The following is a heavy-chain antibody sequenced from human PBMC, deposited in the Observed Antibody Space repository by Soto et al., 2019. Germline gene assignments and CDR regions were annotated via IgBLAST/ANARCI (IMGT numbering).Heavy chain of an antibody. CDR2: IIPIFGTA. CDR1: GGTFSSYA. J-gene: IGHJ4*02. V-gene: IGHV1-69*13. Sequence: SVKVSCKAPGGTFSSYAISWVRQAPGQGLEWMGGIIPIFGTANYAQKFQGRVTITADESTSTAYMELSSLRSEDTAVYYCARARIPMTTVVMGDYWGQGTLVTVSS. D-gene: IGHD4-17*01. CDR3: ARARIPMTTVVMGDY.